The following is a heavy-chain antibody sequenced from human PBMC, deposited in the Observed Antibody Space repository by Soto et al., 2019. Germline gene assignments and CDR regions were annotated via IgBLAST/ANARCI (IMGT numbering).Heavy chain of an antibody. D-gene: IGHD6-19*01. CDR1: GGSISSGGYS. CDR2: IYHSGST. J-gene: IGHJ4*02. V-gene: IGHV4-30-2*01. CDR3: ARAGGLGAVAADY. Sequence: QLQLQESGSGLVKPSQTLSLTCAVSGGSISSGGYSWTWIRQPPGKGLEWIGYIYHSGSTYYNPSLKSRVTISVDRSKNQFSLKLSSVTAADTAVYYCARAGGLGAVAADYWGQGTLVTVSS.